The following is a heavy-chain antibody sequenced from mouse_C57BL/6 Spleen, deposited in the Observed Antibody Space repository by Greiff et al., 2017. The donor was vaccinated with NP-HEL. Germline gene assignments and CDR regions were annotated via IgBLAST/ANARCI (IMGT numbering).Heavy chain of an antibody. D-gene: IGHD2-5*01. CDR2: IYPGDGDT. CDR1: GYAFSSSW. Sequence: QVQLKESGPELVKPGASVKISCKASGYAFSSSWMNWVKQRPGQGLEWIGRIYPGDGDTNYNGKFKGKATLTADKSSSTAYMQLSSLTSEDSAVYYGAREGSNCVYYFAMDCWGQGTTVTVSS. CDR3: AREGSNCVYYFAMDC. V-gene: IGHV1-82*01. J-gene: IGHJ4*01.